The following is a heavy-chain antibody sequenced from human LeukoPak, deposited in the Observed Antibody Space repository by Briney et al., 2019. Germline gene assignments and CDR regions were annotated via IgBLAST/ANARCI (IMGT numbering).Heavy chain of an antibody. J-gene: IGHJ4*02. V-gene: IGHV4-59*01. CDR3: ARDTNYGDYV. Sequence: SETLSLTCTVSGGSISGDYWSWIRQPPGKGLEWIGYISHSGTTNYNPSLKSRVTISVGTSENQFSLMLSSVTAADTAVYYCARDTNYGDYVWGQGTLVTVSS. CDR1: GGSISGDY. D-gene: IGHD4-17*01. CDR2: ISHSGTT.